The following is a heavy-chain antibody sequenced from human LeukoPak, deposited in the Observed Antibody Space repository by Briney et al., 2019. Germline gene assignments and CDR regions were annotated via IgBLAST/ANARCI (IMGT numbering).Heavy chain of an antibody. CDR3: ARHRGHYYDSSGYYYDAFDI. CDR2: INPNSGGT. V-gene: IGHV1-2*02. CDR1: GYTFTGYY. Sequence: GASVKVSCKASGYTFTGYYMHWVRQAPGQGLEWMGWINPNSGGTNYAQKFQGRVTMTRDTSISTAYMELSRLRSDDTAVYYCARHRGHYYDSSGYYYDAFDIWGRGTMVTVSS. D-gene: IGHD3-22*01. J-gene: IGHJ3*02.